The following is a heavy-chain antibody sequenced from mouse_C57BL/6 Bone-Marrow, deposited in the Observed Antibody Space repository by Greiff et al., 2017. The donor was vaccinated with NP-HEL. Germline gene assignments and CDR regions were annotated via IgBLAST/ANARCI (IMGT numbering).Heavy chain of an antibody. J-gene: IGHJ2*01. CDR3: TDYGSSFDY. CDR1: GYTFTDYE. Sequence: QVQLQQSGAELVRPGASVTLSCKASGYTFTDYEMHWVKQTPVHGLEWIGAIDPETGGTAYNQKFKGKAILTADKSSSTAYMELRSLTSEDSAVYYCTDYGSSFDYWGKGTTLTVSS. D-gene: IGHD1-1*01. V-gene: IGHV1-15*01. CDR2: IDPETGGT.